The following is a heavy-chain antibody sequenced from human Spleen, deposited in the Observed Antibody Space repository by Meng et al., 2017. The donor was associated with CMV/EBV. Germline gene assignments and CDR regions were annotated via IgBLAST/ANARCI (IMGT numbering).Heavy chain of an antibody. CDR1: GFTFSNYR. CDR2: ISSGGDST. J-gene: IGHJ4*02. D-gene: IGHD3-22*01. V-gene: IGHV3-23*01. CDR3: AKRSSGYRADY. Sequence: LSLTCAASGFTFSNYRMNWVRQAPGKGLEWVSGISSGGDSTYYADSVKGRFTISRDNSMNTLYLQINSLRAEDTAVYYCAKRSSGYRADYWGQGTLVTVSS.